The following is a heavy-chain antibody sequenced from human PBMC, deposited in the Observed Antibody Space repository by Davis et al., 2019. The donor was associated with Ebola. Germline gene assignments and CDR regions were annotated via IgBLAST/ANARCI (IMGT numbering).Heavy chain of an antibody. V-gene: IGHV3-30*03. CDR3: ARDLANQGDYYGSGSYYYYYGMDV. Sequence: GESLKISCAASGFTFSSYGMHWVRQAPGKGLEWVAVISYDGSNKYYADSVKGRFTISRDNSKNTLYLQMNSLRAEDTAVYYCARDLANQGDYYGSGSYYYYYGMDVWGQGTTVTVSS. D-gene: IGHD3-10*01. CDR2: ISYDGSNK. J-gene: IGHJ6*02. CDR1: GFTFSSYG.